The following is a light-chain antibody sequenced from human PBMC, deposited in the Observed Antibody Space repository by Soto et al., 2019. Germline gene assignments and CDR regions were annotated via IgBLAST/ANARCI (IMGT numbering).Light chain of an antibody. V-gene: IGKV1-27*01. CDR2: AAS. J-gene: IGKJ1*01. CDR1: QDIKKF. Sequence: DIQVTQSPYSLSASPGDRITITCRASQDIKKFLAWYQQKPGEVPHLLIYAASTLRPGVPSRFSGNASGTDFTLTIASLQPEDVATYFCQKYDRAPAAFGQGTKVHVK. CDR3: QKYDRAPAA.